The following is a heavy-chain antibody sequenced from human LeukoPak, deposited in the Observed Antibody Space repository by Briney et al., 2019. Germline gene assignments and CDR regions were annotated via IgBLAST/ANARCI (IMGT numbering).Heavy chain of an antibody. V-gene: IGHV4-34*01. Sequence: TSETLSLTCAVYGGSFSGYYWSWIRQPPGKGLEWIGEINHSGSTNYNPSLKSRVTISVDTSKNQFSLKLSSVTAADTAVYYCARVSIVGATTGAFDIWGQGTMVTVSS. CDR1: GGSFSGYY. D-gene: IGHD1-26*01. CDR2: INHSGST. CDR3: ARVSIVGATTGAFDI. J-gene: IGHJ3*02.